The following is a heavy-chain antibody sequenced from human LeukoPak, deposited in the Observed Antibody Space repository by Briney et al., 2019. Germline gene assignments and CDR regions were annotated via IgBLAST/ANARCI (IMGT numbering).Heavy chain of an antibody. CDR3: ARHVRWFGELSPLFDY. J-gene: IGHJ4*02. D-gene: IGHD3-10*01. Sequence: GESLKISCKGSGYSFTSYWIGWVRQMPGKGLEWMGIIYPGDSDTRYSPSFQGQVTISADKSISTAYLQWSSLKASDTAMYYCARHVRWFGELSPLFDYWGQGTLVTVSS. V-gene: IGHV5-51*01. CDR2: IYPGDSDT. CDR1: GYSFTSYW.